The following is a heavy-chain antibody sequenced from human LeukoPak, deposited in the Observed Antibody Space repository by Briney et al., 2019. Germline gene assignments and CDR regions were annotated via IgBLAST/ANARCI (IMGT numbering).Heavy chain of an antibody. CDR3: AKNYGGNLNWFEP. J-gene: IGHJ5*02. Sequence: ASVKVSCKASGGTFSSYAISWVRQAPGQGLEWMGGIIPIFGTANYAQKFQGRVTITTDESTSTAYMELSSLRSEDTAVYYCAKNYGGNLNWFEPRGQGTLVAVSS. V-gene: IGHV1-69*05. D-gene: IGHD4-23*01. CDR2: IIPIFGTA. CDR1: GGTFSSYA.